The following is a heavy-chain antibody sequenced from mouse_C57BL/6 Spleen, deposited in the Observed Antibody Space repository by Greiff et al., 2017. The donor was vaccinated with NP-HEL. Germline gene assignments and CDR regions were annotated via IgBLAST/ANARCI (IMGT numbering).Heavy chain of an antibody. CDR3: ARANGYYPYAMDY. CDR1: GFTFSSYA. D-gene: IGHD2-3*01. CDR2: ISDGGSYT. J-gene: IGHJ4*01. Sequence: EVMLVESGGGLVKPGGSLKLSCAASGFTFSSYAMSWVRQTPEKRLEWVATISDGGSYTYYPDNVKGRFTISRDNAKNNLYLQMSHLKSEDTAMYYCARANGYYPYAMDYWGQGTSVTVSS. V-gene: IGHV5-4*03.